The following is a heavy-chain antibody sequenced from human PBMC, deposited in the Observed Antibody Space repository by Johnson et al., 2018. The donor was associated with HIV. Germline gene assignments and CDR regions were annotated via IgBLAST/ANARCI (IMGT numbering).Heavy chain of an antibody. D-gene: IGHD5-18*01. Sequence: QMQLVESGGGVVQPGRSLRLSCAASGFTFSSYSMHWVRQAPGKGLEWVAVISYDGTTKYYADSVKGRFTISSDNSKNTLYLKMNSLRAEDTAVYYCERDLDTAMVTCAFDIWGQGTMVTVSS. CDR1: GFTFSSYS. CDR2: ISYDGTTK. V-gene: IGHV3-30*04. CDR3: ERDLDTAMVTCAFDI. J-gene: IGHJ3*02.